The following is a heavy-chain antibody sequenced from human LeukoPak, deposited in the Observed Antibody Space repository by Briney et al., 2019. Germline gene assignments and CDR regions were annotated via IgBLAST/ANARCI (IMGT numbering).Heavy chain of an antibody. J-gene: IGHJ5*02. CDR1: GYILSRYA. CDR3: ARVEGYTWNNWFDP. V-gene: IGHV1-3*01. Sequence: GASVKVSCKASGYILSRYAMNWVRQAPGQRLEWMGWINAGNGNTKYSQKFQGRVTITADESTSTAYMELSSLRSEDTAVYYCARVEGYTWNNWFDPWGQGTLVTVSS. D-gene: IGHD3-16*02. CDR2: INAGNGNT.